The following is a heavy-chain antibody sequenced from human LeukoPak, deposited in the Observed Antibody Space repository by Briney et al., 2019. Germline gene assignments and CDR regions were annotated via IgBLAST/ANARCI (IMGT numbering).Heavy chain of an antibody. CDR3: ARQHTSSWYWLDS. CDR2: IYPGDGDT. J-gene: IGHJ5*01. D-gene: IGHD6-13*01. V-gene: IGHV5-51*01. CDR1: GYRFSNYR. Sequence: PGESLKISCKGSGYRFSNYRIGWVRQMPGKGLEWMGIIYPGDGDTRYSPSFQGQVTMSADKSISTAYPQWSSLRASDTAMYYCARQHTSSWYWLDSWGQGTLVTVSS.